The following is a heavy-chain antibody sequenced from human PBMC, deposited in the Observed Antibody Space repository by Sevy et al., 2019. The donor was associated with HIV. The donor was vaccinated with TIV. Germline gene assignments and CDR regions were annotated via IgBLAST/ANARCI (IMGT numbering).Heavy chain of an antibody. V-gene: IGHV3-23*01. J-gene: IGHJ4*02. Sequence: GGSLRRSYAASGFTFDSYAMHWVRQVAGKGLEWVSTISGSGYATYYADSVKCRLIISRDTSWNSLYLQMIRLRVEDSALYFCAKDRGTVFGVVVTFDSWGQGTLVTVSS. CDR3: AKDRGTVFGVVVTFDS. CDR2: ISGSGYAT. D-gene: IGHD3-3*01. CDR1: GFTFDSYA.